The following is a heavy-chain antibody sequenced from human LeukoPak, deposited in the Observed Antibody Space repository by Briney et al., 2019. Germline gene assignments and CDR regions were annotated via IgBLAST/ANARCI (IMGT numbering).Heavy chain of an antibody. D-gene: IGHD3-22*01. CDR3: AIKYYYDSSGYFDY. V-gene: IGHV1-69*04. Sequence: ASVKVSCKASGGTFSSYAISWVRQAPGQGLEWMGMIIPIFGIANYAQKFQGRVTITADKSTSTAYMELSSLRSEDTAVYYCAIKYYYDSSGYFDYWGQGTLVTVSS. CDR1: GGTFSSYA. CDR2: IIPIFGIA. J-gene: IGHJ4*02.